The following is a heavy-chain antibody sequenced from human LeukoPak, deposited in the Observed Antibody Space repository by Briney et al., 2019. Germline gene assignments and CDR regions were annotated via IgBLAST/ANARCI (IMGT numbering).Heavy chain of an antibody. V-gene: IGHV1-8*03. CDR2: MNPNSGNT. J-gene: IGHJ4*02. Sequence: ASVKVSCKASGYTFTSYDINWVRQATGQGLEWVGWMNPNSGNTGYAQKFQGRVTITRNTSISTAYMELSSLRSEDTAVYYCARGSSYYYDSSRLFDYWGQGALVTVSS. CDR3: ARGSSYYYDSSRLFDY. D-gene: IGHD3-22*01. CDR1: GYTFTSYD.